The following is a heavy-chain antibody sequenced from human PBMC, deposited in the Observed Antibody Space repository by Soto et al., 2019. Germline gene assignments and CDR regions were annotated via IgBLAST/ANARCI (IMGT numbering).Heavy chain of an antibody. J-gene: IGHJ4*02. CDR2: IWYDGSNK. CDR3: ARSRISRRDGYIDY. V-gene: IGHV3-33*01. CDR1: GFTFSSYG. Sequence: QVQLVESGGGVVQPGRSLRLSCAASGFTFSSYGMHWVRQAPGKGLEWVAVIWYDGSNKYYADSVKGRFTISRDNSKNTLYLQMNSLRAEDTAVYYCARSRISRRDGYIDYWGQGTLVTVSS.